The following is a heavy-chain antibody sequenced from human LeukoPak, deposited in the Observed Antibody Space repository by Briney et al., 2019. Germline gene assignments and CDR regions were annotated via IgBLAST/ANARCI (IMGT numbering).Heavy chain of an antibody. CDR1: GYTFTSYA. J-gene: IGHJ5*02. CDR2: INTNTGNP. D-gene: IGHD1-26*01. V-gene: IGHV7-4-1*02. Sequence: ASVKVSCKASGYTFTSYAMNWVRQALGQGLEWMGWINTNTGNPTYAQGFTGRFVFSLDTSVSTAYLQISSLKAEDTAVYYCARDSVGATGYNWFDPWGQGTLVTVSS. CDR3: ARDSVGATGYNWFDP.